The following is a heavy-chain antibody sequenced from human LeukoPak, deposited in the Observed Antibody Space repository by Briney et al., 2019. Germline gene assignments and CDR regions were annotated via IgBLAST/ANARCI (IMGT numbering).Heavy chain of an antibody. CDR3: ARVFDSSGFYFDY. CDR2: IYPGDSDT. Sequence: GESLKISCKGSGYSFTTYWIGWVRQMPGKGLEWMGIIYPGDSDTRYSPSFQGQVTISADKSISTAYLQWSSLKASDTAMYYCARVFDSSGFYFDYWGQRTLVTVSS. D-gene: IGHD6-19*01. J-gene: IGHJ4*02. CDR1: GYSFTTYW. V-gene: IGHV5-51*01.